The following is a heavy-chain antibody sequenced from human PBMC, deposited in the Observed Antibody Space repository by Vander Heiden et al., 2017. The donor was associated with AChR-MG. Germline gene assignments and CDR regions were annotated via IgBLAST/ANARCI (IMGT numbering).Heavy chain of an antibody. CDR1: GFPFSSYE. CDR3: ARERSPLESFWGGIGFDP. D-gene: IGHD3-3*01. V-gene: IGHV3-48*03. Sequence: EVQLVASAGCLVQPRGSLRLSCAASGFPFSSYEMNGVRQARGKGLEWVSYISSSGSTRYYADSVKGRFTISRDNAKNSLYLQMNSLRAEDTAVYYCARERSPLESFWGGIGFDPWGQGTLVTVAS. CDR2: ISSSGSTR. J-gene: IGHJ5*02.